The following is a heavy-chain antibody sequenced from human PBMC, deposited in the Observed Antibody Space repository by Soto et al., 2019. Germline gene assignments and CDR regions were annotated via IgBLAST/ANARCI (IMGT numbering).Heavy chain of an antibody. D-gene: IGHD5-18*01. V-gene: IGHV3-48*03. Sequence: EVQLVDSGGGLVQPGVSLRLSCVASGFTFNSYKMNWVRQAPGKGLEWVSYISRNAETIHYADSVKGRFSISRDNAKNSLYLQMNSLRAEDTAVYFCARGSRGYNYASAPFFDYWGQGNRVIVSS. CDR1: GFTFNSYK. J-gene: IGHJ4*01. CDR2: ISRNAETI. CDR3: ARGSRGYNYASAPFFDY.